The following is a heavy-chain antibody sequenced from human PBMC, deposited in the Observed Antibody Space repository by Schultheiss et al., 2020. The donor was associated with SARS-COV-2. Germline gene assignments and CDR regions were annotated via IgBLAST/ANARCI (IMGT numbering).Heavy chain of an antibody. V-gene: IGHV4-39*07. J-gene: IGHJ4*02. D-gene: IGHD4-23*01. CDR3: ARKDGGQILN. CDR2: INHSGRT. Sequence: SQTLSLTCTVSGGSISSSSYYWGWIRQPPGKGLEWIGEINHSGRTNYKPSLQSRVTISVDTSKNQFSLKLSSVTAADTAVYYCARKDGGQILNWGQGTLVTVSS. CDR1: GGSISSSSYY.